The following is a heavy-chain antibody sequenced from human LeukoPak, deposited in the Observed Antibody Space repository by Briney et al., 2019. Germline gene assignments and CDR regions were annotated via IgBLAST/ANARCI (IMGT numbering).Heavy chain of an antibody. CDR3: ASPAKGAFFYFYMDV. CDR1: ITTHPNYG. Sequence: ASVKVSCKGSITTHPNYGLTYVRQAPRQPREWMEWISTYNDNTHYGKNFQGRVTLTTDTYANIVYMELRSLRSDDTAVYYCASPAKGAFFYFYMDVWGKGRTVSVSS. D-gene: IGHD3-3*01. V-gene: IGHV1-18*01. J-gene: IGHJ6*03. CDR2: ISTYNDNT.